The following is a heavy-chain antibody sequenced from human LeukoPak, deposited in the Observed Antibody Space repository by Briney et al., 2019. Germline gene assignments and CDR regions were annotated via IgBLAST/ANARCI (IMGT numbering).Heavy chain of an antibody. V-gene: IGHV3-23*01. J-gene: IGHJ4*02. CDR3: AKDWDDYGDYLPLDN. D-gene: IGHD4-17*01. CDR2: IRGSGGNT. CDR1: GFTFSSYA. Sequence: PGGSLRLSCAASGFTFSSYAMSWVRQAPGKGLEWVSAIRGSGGNTHYADSVKGRFTISRDNSKNTLYLQMNSLRAEDTAVYYCAKDWDDYGDYLPLDNWGQGTLVTVSS.